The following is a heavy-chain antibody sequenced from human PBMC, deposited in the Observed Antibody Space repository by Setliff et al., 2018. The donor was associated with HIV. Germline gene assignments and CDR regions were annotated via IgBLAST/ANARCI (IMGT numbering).Heavy chain of an antibody. J-gene: IGHJ4*02. CDR1: GFTFSTYS. V-gene: IGHV3-30-3*01. Sequence: GESLKISCAASGFTFSTYSFHWVRQAPGKGLEWVALISHDGSAKYYADSVKGRFTISRDNAEKPLYLQLNSLRAEDTAVYYCARAGRDGYKFDSWGQGTLVTVSS. D-gene: IGHD5-12*01. CDR2: ISHDGSAK. CDR3: ARAGRDGYKFDS.